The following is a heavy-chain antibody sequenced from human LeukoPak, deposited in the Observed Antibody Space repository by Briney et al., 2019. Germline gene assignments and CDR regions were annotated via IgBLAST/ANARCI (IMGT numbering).Heavy chain of an antibody. D-gene: IGHD3-22*01. CDR3: AKLGTMIVMYGMDV. Sequence: PGGSLRLSCAASGFTFSSYAMSWVRQAPGKGLEWVSAISGSGGSTYYADSVKGRFTISRDNSKNTLYLQMNSLRAEDTAVYYCAKLGTMIVMYGMDVWGQGTTVTVSS. J-gene: IGHJ6*02. V-gene: IGHV3-23*01. CDR1: GFTFSSYA. CDR2: ISGSGGST.